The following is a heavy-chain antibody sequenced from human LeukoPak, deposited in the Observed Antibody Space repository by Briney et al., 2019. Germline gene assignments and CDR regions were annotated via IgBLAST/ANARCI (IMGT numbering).Heavy chain of an antibody. CDR2: ISHSGTT. D-gene: IGHD6-13*01. Sequence: SETLSLTCAVYGGSLSNYYWNWIRESPGKGLEWIGEISHSGTTDYSPSLKSRNTISLDTSKNQFSLKLSSVTAAATAVYYCARRIQQQLAPRTNWFDAWGQGTLVTVSS. CDR1: GGSLSNYY. J-gene: IGHJ5*02. V-gene: IGHV4-34*01. CDR3: ARRIQQQLAPRTNWFDA.